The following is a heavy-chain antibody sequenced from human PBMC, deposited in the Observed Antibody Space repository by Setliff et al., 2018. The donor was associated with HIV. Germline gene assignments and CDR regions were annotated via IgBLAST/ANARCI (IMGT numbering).Heavy chain of an antibody. Sequence: PSETLSLTCTVSGGSISDYYWTWIRQPAGKRLEWIGRVYSSGSTNCNPSLKSRVTMSVDTSTNQFSLKLNSVTAADTAVYYCARDFVYGYDFWGQGTLVTVSS. V-gene: IGHV4-4*07. J-gene: IGHJ4*02. CDR3: ARDFVYGYDF. CDR1: GGSISDYY. CDR2: VYSSGST. D-gene: IGHD5-18*01.